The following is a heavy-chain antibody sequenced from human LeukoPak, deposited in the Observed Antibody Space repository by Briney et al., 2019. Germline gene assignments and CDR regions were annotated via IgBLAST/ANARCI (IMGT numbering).Heavy chain of an antibody. CDR1: GFTFNVYA. V-gene: IGHV3-21*06. CDR3: VRALVGAAFDT. J-gene: IGHJ4*02. CDR2: ISGRRDFI. Sequence: PGGSLRLSCAGSGFTFNVYAMHWVRQVPGKGPEWISSISGRRDFIYYADSVKGRFTISRDNAKNSLYLDMNSLRVEDTAVYFCVRALVGAAFDTWGQGVLVTVSS. D-gene: IGHD1-26*01.